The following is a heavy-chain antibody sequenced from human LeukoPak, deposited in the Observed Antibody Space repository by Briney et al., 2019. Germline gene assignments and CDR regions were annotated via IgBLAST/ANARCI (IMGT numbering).Heavy chain of an antibody. CDR3: ARCGRYSGYYYGVAFDI. J-gene: IGHJ3*02. Sequence: ASVKVSCKASGGTFTAYEINWVRQAPGQGLEWMGWISAYNGNTNYAQKLQGRVTMTTDTSTSTAYMELRSLRSDDTAVYYCARCGRYSGYYYGVAFDIWGQGTMVTVSS. D-gene: IGHD3-22*01. V-gene: IGHV1-18*01. CDR2: ISAYNGNT. CDR1: GGTFTAYE.